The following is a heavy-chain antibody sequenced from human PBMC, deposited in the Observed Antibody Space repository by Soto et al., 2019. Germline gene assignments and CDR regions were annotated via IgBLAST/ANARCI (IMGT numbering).Heavy chain of an antibody. Sequence: GXSLRLSCAASGFTFSSYCLHWVDQAPGKGLVWVSRINSDGSSITYADSVKGRFTISRDNAKNTLYLQMNSLRDEDTAVYYCAREFGTGDYRYFQHWGQGTLVTVSS. CDR2: INSDGSSI. D-gene: IGHD4-17*01. CDR3: AREFGTGDYRYFQH. CDR1: GFTFSSYC. J-gene: IGHJ1*01. V-gene: IGHV3-74*01.